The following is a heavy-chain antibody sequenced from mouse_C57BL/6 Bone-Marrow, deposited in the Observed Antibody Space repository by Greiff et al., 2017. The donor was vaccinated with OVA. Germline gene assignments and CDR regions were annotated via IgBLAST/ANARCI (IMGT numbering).Heavy chain of an antibody. CDR2: ISYSGST. CDR1: GYSITSGYD. Sequence: LQQSGPGMVKPSQSLSLTCTVTGYSITSGYDWHWIRHFPGNKLEWMGYISYSGSTNYNPSLKSRISITHDTSKNHFFLKLNSVTTEDTATEYCARGGRWLPPDYWGQGTTLTVSA. V-gene: IGHV3-1*01. J-gene: IGHJ2*01. D-gene: IGHD2-3*01. CDR3: ARGGRWLPPDY.